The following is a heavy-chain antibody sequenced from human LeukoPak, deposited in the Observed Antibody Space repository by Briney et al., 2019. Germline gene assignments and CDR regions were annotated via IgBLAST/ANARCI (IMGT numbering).Heavy chain of an antibody. CDR1: GFTFSNFA. CDR2: ISSGGTTI. J-gene: IGHJ4*02. V-gene: IGHV3-48*03. Sequence: TGGSLRLSCEASGFTFSNFAMNWVRQAPGKGLEWISFISSGGTTISYAESVRGRFTISRDNARNSLFLQMNSLRVEDTAVYYCARDLMPYVDPEYFDHWGQGTLVTVSS. CDR3: ARDLMPYVDPEYFDH. D-gene: IGHD3-9*01.